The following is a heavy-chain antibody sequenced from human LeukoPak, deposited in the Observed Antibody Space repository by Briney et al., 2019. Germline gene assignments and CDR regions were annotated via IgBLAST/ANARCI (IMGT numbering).Heavy chain of an antibody. Sequence: PSETLSLTCTVSGGSISSYYWSWIRQPPGKGLEWIGYIYYSGSTNYNPSLKSRVTISVDPSKNQFSLKLSSVTAADSAVYYCARDPGLDNWFDPWGQGTLVTVSS. CDR1: GGSISSYY. CDR3: ARDPGLDNWFDP. J-gene: IGHJ5*02. CDR2: IYYSGST. V-gene: IGHV4-59*01.